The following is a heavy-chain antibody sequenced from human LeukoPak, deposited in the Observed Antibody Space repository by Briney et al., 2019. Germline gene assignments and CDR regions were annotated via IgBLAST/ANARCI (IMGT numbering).Heavy chain of an antibody. CDR3: AGGDPFNYYMDV. V-gene: IGHV1-69*05. J-gene: IGHJ6*03. CDR1: GGTFSGYA. Sequence: SVKVSCKASGGTFSGYAISWVRQAPGQGIEWMGGLILLFGTTNCTRRFQGRITISTDESTTTAYMELSGLTFEDTAVYYCAGGDPFNYYMDVWGRGTTVSV. D-gene: IGHD4-17*01. CDR2: LILLFGTT.